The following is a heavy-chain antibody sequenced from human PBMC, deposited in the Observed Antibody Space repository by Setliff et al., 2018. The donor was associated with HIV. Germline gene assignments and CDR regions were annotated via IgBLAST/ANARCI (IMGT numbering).Heavy chain of an antibody. CDR2: ISYDGSNK. Sequence: PGGSLRLSCAASGFTFSNSAMHWVRQAPGKGLGWVAGISYDGSNKYYADSVKGRFFISRDNSRNTLHLQMNSLRPDDTAVYYCVSSQSPQDRAVIIGGLWGQGTQVTVS. D-gene: IGHD3-10*01. CDR3: VSSQSPQDRAVIIGGL. CDR1: GFTFSNSA. J-gene: IGHJ4*02. V-gene: IGHV3-30*04.